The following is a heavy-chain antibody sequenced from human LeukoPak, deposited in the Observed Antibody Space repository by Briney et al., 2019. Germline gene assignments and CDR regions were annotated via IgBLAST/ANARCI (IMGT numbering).Heavy chain of an antibody. D-gene: IGHD3-9*01. CDR2: INPNSGGT. V-gene: IGHV1-2*02. Sequence: ASVKVSCKASGYTFTGYYMHWVRQAPGQGLEWMGWINPNSGGTNYAQKFQGRVTMTRDTSISTAYMEPSRLRSDDTAVYYCARRHDAYYDILTGYYGLHYWGQGTLVTVSS. J-gene: IGHJ4*02. CDR1: GYTFTGYY. CDR3: ARRHDAYYDILTGYYGLHY.